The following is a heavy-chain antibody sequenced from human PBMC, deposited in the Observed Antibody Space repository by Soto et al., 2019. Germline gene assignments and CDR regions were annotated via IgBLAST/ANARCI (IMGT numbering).Heavy chain of an antibody. CDR3: ARAPSPSYNIVAPRHYYYYGMHV. J-gene: IGHJ6*01. CDR2: ISSSGSTI. D-gene: IGHD5-12*01. Sequence: XGSLRLSCASSVFTFSDYYMSCIRHSPGKWLEWVSYISSSGSTIYYADSVKGRFTISRDNAKNSLYLQMNSLRAEDTAVYYCARAPSPSYNIVAPRHYYYYGMHVLGQGTTDTVS. CDR1: VFTFSDYY. V-gene: IGHV3-11*01.